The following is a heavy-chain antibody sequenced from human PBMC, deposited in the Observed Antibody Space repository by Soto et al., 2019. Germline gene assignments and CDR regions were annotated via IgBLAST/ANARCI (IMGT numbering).Heavy chain of an antibody. CDR2: ISYGGTT. CDR1: GGSMNSGGYC. Sequence: SETLSLTCTVSGGSMNSGGYCWNWIRQHPGEGLEWIGCISYGGTTSYNPSLKSRLTISVDTSKNQFSLMLNSVTAADTAVYYCSRGILVWGQGTLVTSPQ. CDR3: SRGILV. J-gene: IGHJ4*02. D-gene: IGHD2-15*01. V-gene: IGHV4-31*03.